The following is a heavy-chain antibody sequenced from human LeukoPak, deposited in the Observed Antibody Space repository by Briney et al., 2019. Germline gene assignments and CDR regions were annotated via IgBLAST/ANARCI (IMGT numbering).Heavy chain of an antibody. CDR2: ISAYNGNT. CDR3: ARVVSQYGDYAWIVNWFDP. Sequence: ASVKVSCKASGYTFTSYGISWVRQAPGQGLEWMGWISAYNGNTNYAQKLQGRVTMTTDTSTSTAYMELRSLRSDDTAVYYCARVVSQYGDYAWIVNWFDPWGQGTLVTVSS. J-gene: IGHJ5*02. CDR1: GYTFTSYG. V-gene: IGHV1-18*01. D-gene: IGHD4-17*01.